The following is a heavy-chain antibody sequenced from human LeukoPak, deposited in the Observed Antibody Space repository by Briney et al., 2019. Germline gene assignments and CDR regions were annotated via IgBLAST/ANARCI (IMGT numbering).Heavy chain of an antibody. CDR2: IGSSSSTI. J-gene: IGHJ6*03. V-gene: IGHV3-48*01. Sequence: QTGGSLRLSCAASGFTFSSYSMNWVRQAPGKGLEWVSYIGSSSSTIYYADSVKGRFTISRDNAKKSLYLQMNNLRAEDTAVYYCARADGYSYGLYYFYYMDVWGKGTTVTVSS. CDR1: GFTFSSYS. D-gene: IGHD5-18*01. CDR3: ARADGYSYGLYYFYYMDV.